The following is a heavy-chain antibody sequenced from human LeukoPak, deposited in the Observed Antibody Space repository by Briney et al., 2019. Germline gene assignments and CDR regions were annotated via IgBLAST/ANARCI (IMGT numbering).Heavy chain of an antibody. CDR2: IYHSGST. CDR1: GGSISSSNW. CDR3: ARAHIVVVVAATAPAYYFDY. D-gene: IGHD2-15*01. Sequence: SETLSLTCAVSGGSISSSNWWSWVRQPPGKGLEWIGEIYHSGSTNYNPSLKSRVTTSVDKSKNQFSLKLSSVTAADTAVYYCARAHIVVVVAATAPAYYFDYWGQGTLVTVSS. J-gene: IGHJ4*02. V-gene: IGHV4-4*02.